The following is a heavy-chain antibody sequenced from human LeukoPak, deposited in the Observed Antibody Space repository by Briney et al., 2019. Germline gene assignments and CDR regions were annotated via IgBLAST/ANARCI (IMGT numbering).Heavy chain of an antibody. CDR2: IKPKTDGETT. CDR1: GFTFSNAY. CDR3: ATEEFDM. J-gene: IGHJ4*02. V-gene: IGHV3-15*07. D-gene: IGHD3-10*01. Sequence: GGSLRLSCAASGFTFSNAYMNWVRQAPGKGLEWVGRIKPKTDGETTEYAAPVKGRFSISRDDSKNMLYLQMNSLKTEDTAVYYCATEEFDMGGQGTLVTVSS.